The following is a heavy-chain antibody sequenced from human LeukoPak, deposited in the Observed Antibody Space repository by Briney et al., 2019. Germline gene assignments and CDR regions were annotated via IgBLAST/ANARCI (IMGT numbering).Heavy chain of an antibody. V-gene: IGHV1-46*01. CDR1: GYTFTSYY. D-gene: IGHD3-10*01. CDR2: INPSGGST. CDR3: ASSTGPYWYFDL. J-gene: IGHJ2*01. Sequence: GASVKVSCKASGYTFTSYYMHWVRQAPGQGLEWMGIINPSGGSTSYGQKFQGRVTMTRDTSTSTVYMELSSLRSEDTAVYYCASSTGPYWYFDLWGRGTLVTVSS.